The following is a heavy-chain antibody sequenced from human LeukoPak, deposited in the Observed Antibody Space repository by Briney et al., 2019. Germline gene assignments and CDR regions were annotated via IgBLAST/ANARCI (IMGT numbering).Heavy chain of an antibody. D-gene: IGHD6-19*01. J-gene: IGHJ4*02. CDR1: GGSFSGYY. CDR2: INHSGST. V-gene: IGHV4-34*01. Sequence: PSETLSLTCAVYGGSFSGYYWSWIRQPPGKGLEWIGEINHSGSTYYNPSLKSRVTISVDRSKNQFSLKLSSVTAADTAVYYCARGSGYSSGWYRPFPFDYWGQGTLVTVSS. CDR3: ARGSGYSSGWYRPFPFDY.